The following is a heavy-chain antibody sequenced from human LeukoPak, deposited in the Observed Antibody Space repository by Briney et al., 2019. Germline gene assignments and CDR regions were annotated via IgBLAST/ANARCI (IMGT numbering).Heavy chain of an antibody. CDR2: IHTSGST. CDR3: ARGGRIAARLYYFDY. J-gene: IGHJ4*02. V-gene: IGHV4-4*07. CDR1: GGPISSYY. Sequence: SETLSLTCIVSGGPISSYYWSWIRQPAGKGLEWIGQIHTSGSTNYNPSLKSRVAMSVDTSKNQFSLKLSSVTAADTAVYYCARGGRIAARLYYFDYWGQGTLVTVSS. D-gene: IGHD6-6*01.